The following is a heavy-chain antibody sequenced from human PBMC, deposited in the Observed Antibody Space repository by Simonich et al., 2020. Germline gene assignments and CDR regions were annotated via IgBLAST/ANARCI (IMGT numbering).Heavy chain of an antibody. J-gene: IGHJ3*02. CDR1: GYSFTSYW. Sequence: EVQLVQSGAEVKKPGESLKISWKGSGYSFTSYWIGWVRQMPGKGLEWVGIICPGASDTRYSPSVQGQGTISADNSISTAYLQWSSLKASDTAMYYCARQLNDFDIWGQGTMVTVSS. D-gene: IGHD1-1*01. V-gene: IGHV5-51*01. CDR3: ARQLNDFDI. CDR2: ICPGASDT.